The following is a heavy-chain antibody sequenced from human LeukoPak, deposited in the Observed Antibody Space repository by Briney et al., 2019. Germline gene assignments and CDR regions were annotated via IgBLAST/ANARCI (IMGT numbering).Heavy chain of an antibody. CDR3: ARTPGIAVPDY. CDR1: GFTFSSYW. Sequence: GGSLRLSCAASGFTFSSYWITWVRQAPGKGLEWVANIKQDGSDKYYVDSVKGRFTISRDNAKNSLYLQMNYLRAEDTAVYYCARTPGIAVPDYWGQGTLVTVSS. CDR2: IKQDGSDK. J-gene: IGHJ4*02. D-gene: IGHD6-19*01. V-gene: IGHV3-7*01.